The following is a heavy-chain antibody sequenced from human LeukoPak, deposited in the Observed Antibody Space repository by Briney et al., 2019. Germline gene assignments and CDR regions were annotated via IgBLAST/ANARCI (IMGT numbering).Heavy chain of an antibody. CDR1: GFTFSSYE. J-gene: IGHJ4*02. D-gene: IGHD3-22*01. CDR3: ARGGSGYFFFDY. V-gene: IGHV3-48*03. Sequence: GSLRLSCAASGFTFSSYEMNWVRQAPGKGLEWGSYISSSGSTIYYADSVKGRFTISRDNAKNSLYLQINSLRAEDTAVYYCARGGSGYFFFDYWGQGTLVTVSS. CDR2: ISSSGSTI.